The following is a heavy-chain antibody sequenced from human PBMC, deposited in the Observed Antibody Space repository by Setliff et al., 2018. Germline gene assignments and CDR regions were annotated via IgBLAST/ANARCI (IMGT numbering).Heavy chain of an antibody. Sequence: PSETLSLTCTVSGGSISSSIYYWGWIRQPPGKGLEWIGEINHSGSTNYNPSLKSRVTISVDTSKNQFSLKLSSVTAADTAVYYCARVDNFWSGPIDYWGQGTLVTVSS. V-gene: IGHV4-39*07. J-gene: IGHJ4*02. CDR1: GGSISSSIYY. CDR2: INHSGST. CDR3: ARVDNFWSGPIDY. D-gene: IGHD3-3*01.